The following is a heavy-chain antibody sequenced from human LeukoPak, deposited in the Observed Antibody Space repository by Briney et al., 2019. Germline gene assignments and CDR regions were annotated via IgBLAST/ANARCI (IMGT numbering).Heavy chain of an antibody. D-gene: IGHD6-13*01. CDR1: GFTFSDYY. Sequence: GGSLRLSCAVSGFTFSDYYMSWIRQAPGKGLEWISYISSSGTTIYYTDSVKGRFTTSRDNAKNSLYLQMNSLRAEDTAVYYCARGAARDYYYYGMDVWGQGTTVTVSS. J-gene: IGHJ6*02. CDR3: ARGAARDYYYYGMDV. CDR2: ISSSGTTI. V-gene: IGHV3-11*01.